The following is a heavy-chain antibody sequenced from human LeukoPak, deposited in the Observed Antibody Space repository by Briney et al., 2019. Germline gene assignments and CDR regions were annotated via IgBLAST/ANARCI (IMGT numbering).Heavy chain of an antibody. Sequence: PGGSLRLSCAASGFTVNSNYMSWVRQAPGKGLEWVSVIYSGSSTYYADSVKGRFTISRDNSKNTLYLQMNSLRAEDTAVYYCARGGGDTMGIKEFDPWGQGTLVTVSS. CDR1: GFTVNSNY. CDR3: ARGGGDTMGIKEFDP. J-gene: IGHJ5*02. D-gene: IGHD3-10*01. CDR2: IYSGSST. V-gene: IGHV3-66*01.